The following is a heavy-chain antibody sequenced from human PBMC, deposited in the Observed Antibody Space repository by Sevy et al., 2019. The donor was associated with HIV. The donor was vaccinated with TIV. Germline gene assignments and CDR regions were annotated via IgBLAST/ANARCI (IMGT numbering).Heavy chain of an antibody. V-gene: IGHV3-7*01. Sequence: GSLRLSCAASGLTFSSYWMTWVRQAPGKGLEWVANINQGGSQEYYVDSVKGRFTISRDNAKNSLYLQINSLRAEDTAVYYCATILPAGVPAEYFQHWGQGTLLTVSS. CDR2: INQGGSQE. D-gene: IGHD2-2*01. J-gene: IGHJ1*01. CDR3: ATILPAGVPAEYFQH. CDR1: GLTFSSYW.